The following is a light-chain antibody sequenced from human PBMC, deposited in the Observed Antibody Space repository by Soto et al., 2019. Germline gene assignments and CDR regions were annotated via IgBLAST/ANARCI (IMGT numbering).Light chain of an antibody. CDR1: QDISNH. V-gene: IGKV1-17*03. CDR2: VAS. J-gene: IGKJ1*01. Sequence: DIQMTQSPSAMSASVGDRVTITCRASQDISNHVAWFQQKPGKVPKRLIYVASSLQSGVPSRFSGSGSGTEFTLTISSLQPEDVATYYCLQHNSYPRTFGQGTKVEIK. CDR3: LQHNSYPRT.